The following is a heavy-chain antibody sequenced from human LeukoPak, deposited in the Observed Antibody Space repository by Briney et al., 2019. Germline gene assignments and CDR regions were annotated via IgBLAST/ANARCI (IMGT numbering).Heavy chain of an antibody. J-gene: IGHJ4*02. CDR3: ARGRDISFDY. V-gene: IGHV4-34*01. CDR2: INHSGST. Sequence: PSETLSLTCTVSDGSISSYYWSWIRQPPGKGLEWIGEINHSGSTNYNPSLKSRVTISVDASKNQFSLKLSSVTAADTAVYYCARGRDISFDYWGQGTLVTVSS. CDR1: DGSISSYY.